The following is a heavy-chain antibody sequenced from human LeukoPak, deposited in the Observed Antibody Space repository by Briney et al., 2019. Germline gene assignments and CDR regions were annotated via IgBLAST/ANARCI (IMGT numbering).Heavy chain of an antibody. CDR1: GFTFSSYG. D-gene: IGHD5-24*01. J-gene: IGHJ4*02. Sequence: GGSLRLSCAASGFTFSSYGMHWVRQAPGKGLEWVAVISYDGSNKYYADSVKGRFTISRDNSKNTLYLQMNSLRAEDTAVYYCARGQDGYNEFDYWGQGTLVTVSS. CDR3: ARGQDGYNEFDY. CDR2: ISYDGSNK. V-gene: IGHV3-30*03.